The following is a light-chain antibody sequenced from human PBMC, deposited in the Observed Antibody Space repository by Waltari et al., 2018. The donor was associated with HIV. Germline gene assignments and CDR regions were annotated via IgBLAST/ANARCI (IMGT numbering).Light chain of an antibody. V-gene: IGKV4-1*01. CDR1: QSVLYNSNSKNY. J-gene: IGKJ1*01. Sequence: DIVLTQSPDSLAVSLGERATLNCKASQSVLYNSNSKNYLSWYQQKPGQPSKLLIYWASTRESWVPDRFSGSGSGTDFTLTISGLQAEDVAVYYCHQYYTTPWAFGQGTKVEIK. CDR2: WAS. CDR3: HQYYTTPWA.